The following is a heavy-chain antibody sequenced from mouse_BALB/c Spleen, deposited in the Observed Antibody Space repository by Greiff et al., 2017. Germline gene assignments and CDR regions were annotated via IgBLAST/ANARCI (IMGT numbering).Heavy chain of an antibody. CDR2: INPYNDGT. J-gene: IGHJ4*01. CDR3: AKGLRRDAMDY. V-gene: IGHV1-14*01. D-gene: IGHD1-1*01. CDR1: GYTFTSYV. Sequence: EVQLHQSGPELVKPGASVKMSCKASGYTFTSYVMHWVKQKPGQGLEWIGYINPYNDGTKYNEKFKGKATLTSDKSSSTAYMELSSLTSEDSAVYYCAKGLRRDAMDYWGQGTSVTVSS.